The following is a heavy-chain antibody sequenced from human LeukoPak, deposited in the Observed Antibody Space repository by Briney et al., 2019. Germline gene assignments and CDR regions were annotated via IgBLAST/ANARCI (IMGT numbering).Heavy chain of an antibody. CDR3: AREWGREVRGLGYMDV. Sequence: SETLSLTCTVSGGSISSYYWSWIRQPPGKGLEWIGYIYYSGSTNYNPSLKSRVTISVDTSKNQFSLKLSSVTAADTAVYYCAREWGREVRGLGYMDVWGKGTTVTVSS. D-gene: IGHD3-10*01. CDR2: IYYSGST. J-gene: IGHJ6*03. CDR1: GGSISSYY. V-gene: IGHV4-59*01.